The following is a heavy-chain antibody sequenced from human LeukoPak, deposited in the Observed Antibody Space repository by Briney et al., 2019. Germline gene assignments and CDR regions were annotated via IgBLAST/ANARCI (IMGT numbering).Heavy chain of an antibody. CDR2: INHSGST. V-gene: IGHV4-4*02. Sequence: TSGTLSLNCAVSGGSISSSNWWSWVRQPPGKGLEWIGEINHSGSTNYNPSLKSRVTISVDTSKNQFSLKLSSVTAADTAVYYCARRTRGSYYGFFYWGQGTLVTVSS. CDR1: GGSISSSNW. D-gene: IGHD1-26*01. CDR3: ARRTRGSYYGFFY. J-gene: IGHJ4*02.